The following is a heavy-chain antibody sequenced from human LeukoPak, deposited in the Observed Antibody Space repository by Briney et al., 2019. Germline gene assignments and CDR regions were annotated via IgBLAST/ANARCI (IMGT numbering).Heavy chain of an antibody. CDR3: ARDRPRGAAAGLNWFDP. V-gene: IGHV1-2*02. J-gene: IGHJ5*02. CDR2: INPNSGGT. D-gene: IGHD6-13*01. CDR1: GYTLTGYY. Sequence: ASVKVSCKASGYTLTGYYMHWVRQAPGQGLEWMGWINPNSGGTNYAQKFQGRVTMTRDTSISTAYMELSRLRSDDTAVYYCARDRPRGAAAGLNWFDPWGQGTLVTVFS.